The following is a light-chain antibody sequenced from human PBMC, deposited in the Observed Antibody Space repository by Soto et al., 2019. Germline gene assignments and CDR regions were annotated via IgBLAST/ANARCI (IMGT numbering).Light chain of an antibody. CDR1: TGGVTSGYY. CDR2: STN. J-gene: IGLJ2*01. Sequence: QTVVTQEPSLTVSPGGTVTLTCASSTGGVTSGYYPNWFQQRPGQAPRALIYSTNNKYSWTPARFSGSLLGGKAALTLSGVQPEDEADYYCLLYFGGQLGVFGGGPKLTVL. CDR3: LLYFGGQLGV. V-gene: IGLV7-43*01.